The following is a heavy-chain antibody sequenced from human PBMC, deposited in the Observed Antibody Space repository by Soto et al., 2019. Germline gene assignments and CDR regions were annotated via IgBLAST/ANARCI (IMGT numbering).Heavy chain of an antibody. CDR3: ARGTATYYDILTGLPRFAY. CDR2: INPSGGGT. Sequence: GASVEACWKECRLTIASSYLQWVRQDHRQGLEWMGIINPSGGGTSYAQKFQGRVTMTRDTSTSTVYMELSSLRSEDTAVYYCARGTATYYDILTGLPRFAYWGQGTLVTVSS. J-gene: IGHJ4*02. CDR1: RLTIASSY. D-gene: IGHD3-9*01. V-gene: IGHV1-46*03.